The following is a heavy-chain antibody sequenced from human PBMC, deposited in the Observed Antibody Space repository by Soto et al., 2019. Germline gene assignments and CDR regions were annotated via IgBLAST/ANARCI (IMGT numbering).Heavy chain of an antibody. CDR3: ARLPGYCSGGSCYSPGY. CDR2: ISPIFGTA. CDR1: GGTFSSYA. D-gene: IGHD2-15*01. J-gene: IGHJ4*02. V-gene: IGHV1-69*01. Sequence: QVQLVQSGAEVKKPGSSVKVSCKASGGTFSSYAISWVRQAPGQGLEWMGGISPIFGTANYAQKFQGRVTITADESTSTAYMELSSLRSEDTAVYYCARLPGYCSGGSCYSPGYWGQGTLVTVSS.